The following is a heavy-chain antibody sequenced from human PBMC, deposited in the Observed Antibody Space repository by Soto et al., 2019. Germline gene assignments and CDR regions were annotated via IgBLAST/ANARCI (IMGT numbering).Heavy chain of an antibody. D-gene: IGHD1-1*01. J-gene: IGHJ4*02. CDR2: VFHTGTT. CDR1: GDSVSSPYY. V-gene: IGHV4-4*02. CDR3: ARSSGRYAGHS. Sequence: QVQLQESGPGLVKPSGTLSLTCAVSGDSVSSPYYWCWVRQPPGKGLVWFGAVFHTGTTSINRSRRSRGTISRDKSNNHFSLDLTSMTAANTAVYYCARSSGRYAGHSWGPGTLVIVSS.